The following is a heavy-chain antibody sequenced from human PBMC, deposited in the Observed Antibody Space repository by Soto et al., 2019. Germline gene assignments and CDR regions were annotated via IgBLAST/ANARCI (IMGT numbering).Heavy chain of an antibody. CDR3: ARDRRVTYVWGSYPSYYYYYGMDV. CDR1: GFTFSDYY. V-gene: IGHV3-11*06. J-gene: IGHJ6*02. CDR2: ISSSSSYT. D-gene: IGHD3-16*02. Sequence: QVQLVESGGGLVKPGGSLRLSCAASGFTFSDYYMSWIRQAPGKGLEWVSYISSSSSYTNYADSVKGRFTISRDNAKNSLYLQMHSLRAEDTAVYYCARDRRVTYVWGSYPSYYYYYGMDVWGQGTTVTVSS.